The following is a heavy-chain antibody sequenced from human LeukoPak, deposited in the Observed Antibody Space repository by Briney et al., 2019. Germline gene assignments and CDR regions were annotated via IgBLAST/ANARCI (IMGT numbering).Heavy chain of an antibody. V-gene: IGHV3-23*01. CDR3: ARDRHSYSPGYYFDY. CDR1: GFTFSSYA. D-gene: IGHD3-16*01. CDR2: ISGSGGST. Sequence: GGSLRLSCAASGFTFSSYAMSWVRQAPGKGLEWVSAISGSGGSTYYADSVKGRFTISRDNSKNTLYLQMNSLRAEDTAVYYCARDRHSYSPGYYFDYWGQGTLVTVSS. J-gene: IGHJ4*02.